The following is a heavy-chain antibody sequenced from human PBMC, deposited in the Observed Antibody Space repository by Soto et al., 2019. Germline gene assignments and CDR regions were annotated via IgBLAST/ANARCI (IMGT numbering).Heavy chain of an antibody. V-gene: IGHV3-23*01. D-gene: IGHD1-26*01. CDR3: ARRGSGSYYDY. Sequence: EVQLLESGGGLVQPGGSLRLSCAASGFTFSSYAMNWVRQAPGKGLEWVSVISGSGGSTYYADSVKGRFTISRDNSKNTLYLQMNRLRAEDTAVYYCARRGSGSYYDYWGQGTLVTVS. CDR2: ISGSGGST. J-gene: IGHJ4*02. CDR1: GFTFSSYA.